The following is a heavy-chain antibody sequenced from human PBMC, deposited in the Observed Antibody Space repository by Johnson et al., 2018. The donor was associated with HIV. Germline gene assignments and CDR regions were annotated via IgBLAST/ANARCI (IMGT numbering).Heavy chain of an antibody. CDR2: IDWNGGRQ. Sequence: VQLVESGGGVVRPGGSLRLSCAASGFTFDDYGMSWVRQAPGKGLEWVSGIDWNGGRQGYVDSVKGRFTISRDNAKNSLYMEMNSLRAEDTALYYCARQHNYDSSGQGGGLDIWGQGTIVTVSS. J-gene: IGHJ3*02. CDR1: GFTFDDYG. CDR3: ARQHNYDSSGQGGGLDI. V-gene: IGHV3-20*04. D-gene: IGHD3-22*01.